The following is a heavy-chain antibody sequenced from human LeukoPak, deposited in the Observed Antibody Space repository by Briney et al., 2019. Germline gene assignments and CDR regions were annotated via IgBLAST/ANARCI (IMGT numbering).Heavy chain of an antibody. CDR2: IWYDGSNK. CDR3: AKVSDTAMVYDY. Sequence: PGGSLRLSCAASGFTFSSYGMHWVRQAPGKGLEWVAVIWYDGSNKYYADSVKGRFTISRDNSKNTLYLQMNSLRAEDTAVYYCAKVSDTAMVYDYWGQGTLVTVSS. V-gene: IGHV3-33*06. J-gene: IGHJ4*02. D-gene: IGHD5-18*01. CDR1: GFTFSSYG.